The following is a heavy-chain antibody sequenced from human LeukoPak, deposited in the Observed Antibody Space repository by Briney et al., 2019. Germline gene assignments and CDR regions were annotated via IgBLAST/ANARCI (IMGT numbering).Heavy chain of an antibody. CDR2: MNPNSGNT. CDR1: GYTFTSYD. D-gene: IGHD5-24*01. V-gene: IGHV1-8*01. CDR3: ARGRRKMATPNDAFDI. J-gene: IGHJ3*02. Sequence: ASVKVSCKASGYTFTSYDINWARQATGQGLEWMGWMNPNSGNTGYAQKFQGRVTMTRNTSISTAYMELSSLRSEDTAVYYCARGRRKMATPNDAFDIWGQGTMVTVSS.